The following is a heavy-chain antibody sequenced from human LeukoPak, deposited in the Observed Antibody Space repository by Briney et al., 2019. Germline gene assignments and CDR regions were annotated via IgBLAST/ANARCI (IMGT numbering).Heavy chain of an antibody. CDR2: ISGSGGST. CDR3: AKDPSRRVATISTRLDY. J-gene: IGHJ4*02. CDR1: GLTFSSYA. D-gene: IGHD5-12*01. V-gene: IGHV3-23*01. Sequence: GGSLRLSCAASGLTFSSYAMSWVRQAPGKGLEWVSAISGSGGSTYYADSVKGRFTISRDNSKNTLYLQMNSLRAEDTAVYYCAKDPSRRVATISTRLDYWGQGTLVTVSS.